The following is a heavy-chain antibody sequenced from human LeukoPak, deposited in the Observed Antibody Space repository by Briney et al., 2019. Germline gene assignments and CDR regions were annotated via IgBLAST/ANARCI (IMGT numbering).Heavy chain of an antibody. CDR2: INPSDSYT. CDR1: EYSFTNYW. D-gene: IGHD2/OR15-2a*01. CDR3: VRHNREDFDY. Sequence: GESLRISCKGSEYSFTNYWISWVRQLPGKGLEWMGRINPSDSYTNYSPSFQGHVTISADKSISTAYVQWSSLKATDTAIYYCVRHNREDFDYWGQGTLVTVSS. J-gene: IGHJ4*02. V-gene: IGHV5-10-1*01.